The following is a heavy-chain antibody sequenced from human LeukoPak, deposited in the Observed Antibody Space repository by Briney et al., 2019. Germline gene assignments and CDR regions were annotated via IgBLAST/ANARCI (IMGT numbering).Heavy chain of an antibody. J-gene: IGHJ5*02. D-gene: IGHD1-7*01. Sequence: GESVKIPCKGSGHRLTSYWISGVRQMPGNGMDWMDRIDPSDSYINYSPSFQGHVTISADKSISTAYLQWSSLNASDNAMYYCAQSRITGTTDWFDPWGQGTLVTVSS. V-gene: IGHV5-10-1*01. CDR1: GHRLTSYW. CDR3: AQSRITGTTDWFDP. CDR2: IDPSDSYI.